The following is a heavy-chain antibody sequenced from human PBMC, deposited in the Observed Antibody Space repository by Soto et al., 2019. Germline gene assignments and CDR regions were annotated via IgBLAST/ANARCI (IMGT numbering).Heavy chain of an antibody. J-gene: IGHJ4*02. CDR2: ISYDGSNK. CDR1: GFTFSSYG. CDR3: AKELYDYYSSGYWTNIAYYFDY. V-gene: IGHV3-30*18. Sequence: PGGSLRLSCAASGFTFSSYGMHWVRQAPGKGLEWVAVISYDGSNKSNADSVKGRFTISRDNSKNTLYLQMNSLRAEDTAVYYCAKELYDYYSSGYWTNIAYYFDYWGQGTLVTVSS. D-gene: IGHD3-22*01.